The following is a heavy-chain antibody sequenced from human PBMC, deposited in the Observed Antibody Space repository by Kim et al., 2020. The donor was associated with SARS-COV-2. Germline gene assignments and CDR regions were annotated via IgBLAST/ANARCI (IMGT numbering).Heavy chain of an antibody. Sequence: SETLSLTCSVSGGSVSSRTYFWAWIRQPPGKGLEWIGSFLYTASTYYNPSLKSRVSMSADTAKHQFSLRLTSVTAADTAVYYCARHPPWAADKGGFDPWGQGTLVTVSS. J-gene: IGHJ5*02. CDR3: ARHPPWAADKGGFDP. V-gene: IGHV4-39*01. CDR2: FLYTAST. CDR1: GGSVSSRTYF. D-gene: IGHD6-13*01.